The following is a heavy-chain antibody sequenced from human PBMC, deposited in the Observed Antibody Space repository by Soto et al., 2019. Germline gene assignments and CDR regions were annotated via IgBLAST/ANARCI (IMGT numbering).Heavy chain of an antibody. D-gene: IGHD3-3*01. V-gene: IGHV4-59*01. J-gene: IGHJ3*02. Sequence: SETLSLTCTVSGGSISSYYWSWIRQPPGKGLEWIGYIYYSGSTNYNPSLKSRVTISVDTSKNQFSLKLSSVTAADTAVYHCAGTLRFLEWLPEGHDAFDIWGQGTMVTVSS. CDR2: IYYSGST. CDR1: GGSISSYY. CDR3: AGTLRFLEWLPEGHDAFDI.